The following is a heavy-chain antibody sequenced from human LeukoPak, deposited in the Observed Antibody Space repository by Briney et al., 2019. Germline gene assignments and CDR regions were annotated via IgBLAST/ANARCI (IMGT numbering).Heavy chain of an antibody. CDR3: ARVYPPATLNY. CDR2: IYRSGST. V-gene: IGHV4-38-2*01. J-gene: IGHJ4*02. Sequence: SETLSLTCAVSGYSISCGYYWGWIRQPPGKGLEWIGSIYRSGSTDYNPSLKSRVTISVDTSKNQFSLKLSSVTAADTAVYYCARVYPPATLNYWGQGTLVTVSS. D-gene: IGHD2-2*01. CDR1: GYSISCGYY.